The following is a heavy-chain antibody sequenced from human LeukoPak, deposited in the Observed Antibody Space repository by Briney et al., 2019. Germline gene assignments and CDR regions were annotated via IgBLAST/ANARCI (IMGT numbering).Heavy chain of an antibody. J-gene: IGHJ4*02. D-gene: IGHD6-19*01. CDR1: GGSISSHY. Sequence: SETLSLTCTVSGGSISSHYWSWIRQPPGEGLEWIGYIYYSGSTNYNPSLKSRVTISVDTSKNQFSLKLSSVTAADTAVYYCARDVAGNFDYWGQGTLVSVSS. CDR2: IYYSGST. CDR3: ARDVAGNFDY. V-gene: IGHV4-59*11.